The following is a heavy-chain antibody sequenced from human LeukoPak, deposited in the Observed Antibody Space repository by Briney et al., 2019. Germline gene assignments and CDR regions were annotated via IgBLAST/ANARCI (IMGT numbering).Heavy chain of an antibody. J-gene: IGHJ4*02. D-gene: IGHD4-23*01. CDR2: IKQDGSEK. CDR3: AKDIGYGGNSVSFDY. CDR1: GFTFSSYW. Sequence: PGGSLRLSCAASGFTFSSYWMSWVRQAPGKGLEWVANIKQDGSEKYYVDSVKGRFTISRDNAKNSLYLQMNSLRADDTALYYCAKDIGYGGNSVSFDYWGQGTLVTVSS. V-gene: IGHV3-7*03.